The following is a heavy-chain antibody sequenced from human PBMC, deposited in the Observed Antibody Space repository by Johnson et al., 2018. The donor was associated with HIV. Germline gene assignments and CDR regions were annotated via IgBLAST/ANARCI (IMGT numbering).Heavy chain of an antibody. V-gene: IGHV3-7*05. CDR1: GFIFDNFW. CDR3: ARGRDSSGWYRNVFDI. CDR2: INQDGSET. J-gene: IGHJ3*02. Sequence: VQLVESGGGMVRPGGSLRLSCAASGFIFDNFWMAWVRQAPGKGLEWVANINQDGSETYYVGSVKGRFTISRDNAKNSLFLQMDSLRAEDTAVYFCARGRDSSGWYRNVFDIWGQGTMVTVSS. D-gene: IGHD6-19*01.